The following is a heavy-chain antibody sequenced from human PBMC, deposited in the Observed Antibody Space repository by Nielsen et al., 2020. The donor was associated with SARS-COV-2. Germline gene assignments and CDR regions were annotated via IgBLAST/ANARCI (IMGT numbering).Heavy chain of an antibody. Sequence: SETLSLTCTVSGGSISSGGYYWSWIRHHPGKGLEWIGYIYFSGRTCYNPSLKSRVTISVDTSKNQFSLSLRSVTAADTAVYYWARESSGYDHYNYGIDVWGQGTTVTVSS. CDR1: GGSISSGGYY. D-gene: IGHD5-12*01. CDR3: ARESSGYDHYNYGIDV. V-gene: IGHV4-31*03. CDR2: IYFSGRT. J-gene: IGHJ6*02.